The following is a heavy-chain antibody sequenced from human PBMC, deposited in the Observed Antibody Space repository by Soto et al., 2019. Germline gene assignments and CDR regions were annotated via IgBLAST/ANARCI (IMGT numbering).Heavy chain of an antibody. CDR1: GFTFTRSA. V-gene: IGHV1-58*01. D-gene: IGHD6-13*01. J-gene: IGHJ6*02. CDR2: IVVGSGNT. Sequence: SGKVSCKASGFTFTRSAVQWVRQARGQRLEWIGWIVVGSGNTNYAQKFQERVTITRDMSTSTAYMELSSLRSEDTAVYYCAAGVGSSWLYYYGMDVWGQGTTVTVSS. CDR3: AAGVGSSWLYYYGMDV.